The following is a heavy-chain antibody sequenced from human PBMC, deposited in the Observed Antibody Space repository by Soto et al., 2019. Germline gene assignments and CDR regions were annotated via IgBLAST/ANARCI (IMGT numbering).Heavy chain of an antibody. CDR2: ISAGGTT. CDR1: GFPFSIYG. D-gene: IGHD3-10*01. J-gene: IGHJ4*02. CDR3: AKDGSDYDFDY. Sequence: GGSLRLSCEASGFPFSIYGMTLVRQAPGKGLEWVSTISAGGTTLYADSVKGRFTISRDNSQNTLYLQMTRLKADDTAVYYCAKDGSDYDFDYWGQGTQVTVSS. V-gene: IGHV3-23*01.